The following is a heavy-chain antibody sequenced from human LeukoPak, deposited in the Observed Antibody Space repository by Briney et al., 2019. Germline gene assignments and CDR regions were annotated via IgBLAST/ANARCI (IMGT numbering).Heavy chain of an antibody. CDR3: AKDENVAHWDSSSWYYFDY. J-gene: IGHJ4*02. D-gene: IGHD6-13*01. CDR2: IGGSGGST. CDR1: GFTFSSYA. Sequence: GGSLRLSCAASGFTFSSYAMSWVRQAPGKGLEWVSAIGGSGGSTYYADSVKGRFTISRDNSKNTLYLQMNSLRAEDTAVYYCAKDENVAHWDSSSWYYFDYWGQGTLVTVSS. V-gene: IGHV3-23*01.